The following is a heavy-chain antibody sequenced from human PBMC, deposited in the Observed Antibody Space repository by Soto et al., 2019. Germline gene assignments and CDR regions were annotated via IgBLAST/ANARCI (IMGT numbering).Heavy chain of an antibody. J-gene: IGHJ6*02. CDR1: GFTFTSSA. CDR2: IVVGSGNT. Sequence: QMQLVQSGPEVKKPGTSVKVSCKASGFTFTSSAVQWVRQARGQRLEWIGWIVVGSGNTNYAQKFQERVTITRDMSTSPAYMELSSLRSEGTAVYYCAAGGGVSFYFYGMGGWGQGTTVTVSS. CDR3: AAGGGVSFYFYGMGG. V-gene: IGHV1-58*01. D-gene: IGHD3-16*01.